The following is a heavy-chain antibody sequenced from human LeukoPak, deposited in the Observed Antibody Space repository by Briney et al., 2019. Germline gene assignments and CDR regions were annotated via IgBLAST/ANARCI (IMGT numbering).Heavy chain of an antibody. CDR2: IYYSGST. D-gene: IGHD6-13*01. V-gene: IGHV4-39*01. CDR3: ARGRRLSSWNFDY. Sequence: SETLSLTCTVSAGSISSNSYYWGWIRQPPGKGLQWIGSIYYSGSTYYNPSLKSRVTISVDTSKNQFSLKLNSVTAADTAVYYCARGRRLSSWNFDYWGQGTLVTVSS. CDR1: AGSISSNSYY. J-gene: IGHJ4*02.